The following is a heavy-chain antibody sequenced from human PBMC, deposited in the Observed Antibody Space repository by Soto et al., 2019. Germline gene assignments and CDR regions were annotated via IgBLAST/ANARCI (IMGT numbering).Heavy chain of an antibody. CDR2: ISAYNGNT. D-gene: IGHD6-19*01. V-gene: IGHV1-18*01. Sequence: ASVKVSCKASGYTFTSYGISWVRQAPGQGLEWMGWISAYNGNTNYAQKLQGRVTMTTDTSTSTAYMELRSLRSDDTAVYYCARFPSVAVETNNWLDPWGQGNRVTVS. CDR1: GYTFTSYG. J-gene: IGHJ5*02. CDR3: ARFPSVAVETNNWLDP.